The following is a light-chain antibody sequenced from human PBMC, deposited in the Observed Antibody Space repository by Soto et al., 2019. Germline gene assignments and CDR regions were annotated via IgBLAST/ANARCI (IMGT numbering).Light chain of an antibody. CDR1: QDIYTW. J-gene: IGKJ2*01. V-gene: IGKV1-5*03. CDR3: QQYKDYPYT. CDR2: KAS. Sequence: DIQMTQSPSSLSAPIGDRVTITCRASQDIYTWLAWSQQKPGKAPSLLIYKASTLESGVPSRFSGSGSETEFTLTISNLQPEDFATYYCQQYKDYPYTFGQGTNLEIK.